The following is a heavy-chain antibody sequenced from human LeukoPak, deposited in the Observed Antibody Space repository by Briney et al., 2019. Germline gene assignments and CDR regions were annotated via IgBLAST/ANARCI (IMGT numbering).Heavy chain of an antibody. J-gene: IGHJ3*02. V-gene: IGHV4-39*01. D-gene: IGHD3-22*01. CDR1: GGSISSSSYY. Sequence: SETLSLTCTVSGGSISSSSYYWGWIRQPPGKGLEWIGSIYYSGSTYYNLSLKSRVTISVDTSKNQFSLKLSSVTAADTAVYYCARRGYYYDSSGPYWGDAFDIWGQGTMVTVSS. CDR2: IYYSGST. CDR3: ARRGYYYDSSGPYWGDAFDI.